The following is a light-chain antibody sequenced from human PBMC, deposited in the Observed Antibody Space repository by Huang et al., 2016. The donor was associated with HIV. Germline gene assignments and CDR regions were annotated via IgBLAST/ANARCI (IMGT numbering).Light chain of an antibody. V-gene: IGKV4-1*01. CDR2: WAS. CDR1: QSLLYSLNNKNY. J-gene: IGKJ5*01. CDR3: QQYYQNPQT. Sequence: DIVMTQSPDSLSVSPGERATIDCKSSQSLLYSLNNKNYLAWFQKKPGRPPKLLLYWASTRDSGIPERFSGSGSGTYFTLTINNLQPEDVATYYCQQYYQNPQTFGQGT.